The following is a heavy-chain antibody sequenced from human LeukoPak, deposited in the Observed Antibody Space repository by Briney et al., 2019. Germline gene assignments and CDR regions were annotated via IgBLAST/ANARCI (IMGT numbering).Heavy chain of an antibody. CDR2: INPNSGGT. V-gene: IGHV1-2*02. D-gene: IGHD4-17*01. Sequence: ASVKVSCKASGYTFTGYYMHWVRQAPGQGLEWMGWINPNSGGTNYAQKFQGRVTMTRDTSISTAYMELSRLRSDDTAVYYCARTTYGDYEDELDYWGQGTLVTVSS. J-gene: IGHJ4*02. CDR3: ARTTYGDYEDELDY. CDR1: GYTFTGYY.